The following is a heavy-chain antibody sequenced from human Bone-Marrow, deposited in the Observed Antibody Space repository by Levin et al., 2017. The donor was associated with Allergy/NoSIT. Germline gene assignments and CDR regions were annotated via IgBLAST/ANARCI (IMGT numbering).Heavy chain of an antibody. CDR3: ARPYYYDSSGYYDP. J-gene: IGHJ5*02. Sequence: GGSLRLSCAASGFTFSSYAMHWVRQAPGKGLEWVAVISYDGSNKYYADSVKGRFTISRDNSKNTLYLQMNSLRAEDTAVYYCARPYYYDSSGYYDPWGQGTLVTVSS. CDR2: ISYDGSNK. CDR1: GFTFSSYA. D-gene: IGHD3-22*01. V-gene: IGHV3-30-3*01.